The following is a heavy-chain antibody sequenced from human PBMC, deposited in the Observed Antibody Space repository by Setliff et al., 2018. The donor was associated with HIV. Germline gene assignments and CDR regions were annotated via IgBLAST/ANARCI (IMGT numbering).Heavy chain of an antibody. CDR2: INHSGST. CDR3: AREYDSSGYGANFDY. J-gene: IGHJ4*02. CDR1: GGSFSGFY. Sequence: SETLSLTCVVYGGSFSGFYWSWIRQPPGKGLEWVEEINHSGSTNYNPSLKSRVTISVDTSKNQFSLRLSSVTAADTAVYYCAREYDSSGYGANFDYWGQGTLVTVSS. V-gene: IGHV4-34*01. D-gene: IGHD3-22*01.